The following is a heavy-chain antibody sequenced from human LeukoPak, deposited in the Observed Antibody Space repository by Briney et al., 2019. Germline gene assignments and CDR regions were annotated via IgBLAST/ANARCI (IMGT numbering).Heavy chain of an antibody. CDR1: GFTFSSYG. D-gene: IGHD3-22*01. Sequence: PGGSLRLSCAASGFTFSSYGMHWVRQAPGKGLEWVAVISYDGSNKYYADSMKGRFTISRDNSKNTLYLQMNSLRAEDTAVYYCAKASYYDSSGLDYWGQGTLVTVSS. CDR3: AKASYYDSSGLDY. J-gene: IGHJ4*02. CDR2: ISYDGSNK. V-gene: IGHV3-30*18.